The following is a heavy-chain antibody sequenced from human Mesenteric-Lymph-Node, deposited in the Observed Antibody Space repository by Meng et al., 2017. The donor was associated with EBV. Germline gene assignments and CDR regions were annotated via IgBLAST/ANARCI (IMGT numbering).Heavy chain of an antibody. CDR1: GSSLTNPRGVA. D-gene: IGHD3-22*01. J-gene: IGHJ4*02. CDR3: VRKNFHGDGGYYDLDY. Sequence: QITLKESGPTLVKPSQTLTLTCTFSGSSLTNPRGVAVGWIRQSPGKALEWLALIYWDEDKRYSPSLKSRLTITKDTSKNQVILTMTNMDPVDTATYYCVRKNFHGDGGYYDLDYWGQGILVTVSS. V-gene: IGHV2-5*02. CDR2: IYWDEDK.